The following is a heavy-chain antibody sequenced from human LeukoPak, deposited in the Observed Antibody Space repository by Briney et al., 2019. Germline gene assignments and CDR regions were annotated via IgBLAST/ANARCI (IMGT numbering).Heavy chain of an antibody. CDR2: ISSSSSTI. Sequence: QAGGSLRLSCAASGFTFSSYSMNWVRQAPGKGLEWVSYISSSSSTIYYADSVKGRFTISRDNAKSSLYLQMNSLRAEDTAVYYCARDMDIGSSWPNYYYYYGMDVWGQGTTVTVSS. D-gene: IGHD6-13*01. J-gene: IGHJ6*02. CDR3: ARDMDIGSSWPNYYYYYGMDV. CDR1: GFTFSSYS. V-gene: IGHV3-48*01.